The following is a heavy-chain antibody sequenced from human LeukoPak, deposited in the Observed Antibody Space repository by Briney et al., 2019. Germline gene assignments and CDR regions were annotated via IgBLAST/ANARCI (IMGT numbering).Heavy chain of an antibody. Sequence: GASVKVSCKASGYTFTGYYMHWVRQAPGQGLEWMGWISPNSGDTDIAQKFQGRVTMTRDTSIATSYMEVDSLTSDDTAVYYCAREPACGTTNCLAPADWLDPWAQETLVIVSS. V-gene: IGHV1-2*02. CDR3: AREPACGTTNCLAPADWLDP. D-gene: IGHD1-7*01. J-gene: IGHJ5*02. CDR2: ISPNSGDT. CDR1: GYTFTGYY.